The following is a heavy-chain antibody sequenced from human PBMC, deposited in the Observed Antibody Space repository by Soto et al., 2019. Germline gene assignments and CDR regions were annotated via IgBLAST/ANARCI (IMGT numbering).Heavy chain of an antibody. V-gene: IGHV4-34*01. CDR2: INHSGNT. Sequence: SETLSLTCAVYGGSFSGYYWSWIRQPPGKGLEWIGEINHSGNTNYNPSLKSRVTISLDMSKNQFSLKLRSVTAADTAVYYCARGVGGSGLNWFDPWGQGTLVTVSS. CDR3: ARGVGGSGLNWFDP. J-gene: IGHJ5*02. D-gene: IGHD6-19*01. CDR1: GGSFSGYY.